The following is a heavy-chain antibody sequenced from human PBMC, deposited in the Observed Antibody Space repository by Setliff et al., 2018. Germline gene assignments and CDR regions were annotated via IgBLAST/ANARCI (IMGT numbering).Heavy chain of an antibody. CDR3: LRLVRYCSRTACQRTSGDEV. J-gene: IGHJ4*01. CDR1: GYTFNDYG. V-gene: IGHV1-18*01. CDR2: ISPYSGKT. D-gene: IGHD2-8*01. Sequence: ASVKVSCKTSGYTFNDYGITWVRQAPGQGLEWMGWISPYSGKTYSAQKFQGRLTMTTDKSTNMAYLDLRGLRLDDTAIYFCLRLVRYCSRTACQRTSGDEVWGQGTLVTVSS.